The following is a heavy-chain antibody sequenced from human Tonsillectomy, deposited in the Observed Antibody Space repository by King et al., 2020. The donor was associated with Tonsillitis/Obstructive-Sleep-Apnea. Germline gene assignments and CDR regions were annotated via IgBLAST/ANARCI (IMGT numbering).Heavy chain of an antibody. CDR3: ARVRTSSPVYNLDY. V-gene: IGHV3-72*01. CDR1: GFTFSDHY. CDR2: TRNKAHSYTT. J-gene: IGHJ4*02. D-gene: IGHD1-14*01. Sequence: VQLVESGGGLVQPGGSLRLSCAASGFTFSDHYMDWVRQAPGKGLEWVGRTRNKAHSYTTEYAASVKGRFTISRDDSENSLYQQMNSLKTEDTAVYYCARVRTSSPVYNLDYWGQGTLVTVSS.